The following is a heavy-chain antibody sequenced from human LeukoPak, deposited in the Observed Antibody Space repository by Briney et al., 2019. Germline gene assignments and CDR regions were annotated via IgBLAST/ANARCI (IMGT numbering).Heavy chain of an antibody. V-gene: IGHV3-53*01. Sequence: PGGSLRLSCAASGFTVSSNYMSWVRHAPGKGLEWVSVIYSGGSTYYADSVKGRFTISRDNSKNTLYLQMNSLRAEDTAVYYCARENSPRYYYGSGSYYNGDLGWFDPWGQGTLVTVSS. CDR1: GFTVSSNY. CDR3: ARENSPRYYYGSGSYYNGDLGWFDP. J-gene: IGHJ5*02. D-gene: IGHD3-10*01. CDR2: IYSGGST.